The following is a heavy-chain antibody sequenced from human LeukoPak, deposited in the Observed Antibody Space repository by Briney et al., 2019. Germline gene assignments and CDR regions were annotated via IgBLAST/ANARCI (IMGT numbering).Heavy chain of an antibody. CDR2: IVVGSGNT. CDR1: GFTFTSSA. J-gene: IGHJ3*02. CDR3: ARGSRLYDSSASDPFDI. D-gene: IGHD3-22*01. V-gene: IGHV1-58*01. Sequence: SVTVSCTASGFTFTSSAVQWVRQARGQRLEWIGWIVVGSGNTNYAQKFQERVTITRDMSTSTAYMELSSLRSEDTAVYYCARGSRLYDSSASDPFDIWGQGTMVTVSS.